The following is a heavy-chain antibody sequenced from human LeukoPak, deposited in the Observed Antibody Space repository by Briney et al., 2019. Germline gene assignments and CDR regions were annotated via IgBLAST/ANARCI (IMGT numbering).Heavy chain of an antibody. CDR1: GGSISGSSYY. Sequence: PSETLSLTCTVSGGSISGSSYYWGWIRQPPGKGLEWIGNIYYSGSTYYNPSLKSRVTVSVDTSKNQFSLKLSSVTAADTAVYYCAREMQDKSLQWIGELKEYYYYYMDVWGKGTTVIVSS. CDR2: IYYSGST. CDR3: AREMQDKSLQWIGELKEYYYYYMDV. J-gene: IGHJ6*03. V-gene: IGHV4-39*07. D-gene: IGHD3-10*01.